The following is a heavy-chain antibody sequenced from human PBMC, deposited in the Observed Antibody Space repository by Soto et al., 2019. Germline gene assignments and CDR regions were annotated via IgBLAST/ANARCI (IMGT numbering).Heavy chain of an antibody. CDR2: IYYGGTT. CDR1: GGSFSPNY. Sequence: SETLSLTCTVSGGSFSPNYWSWFRQPPGKGLEWVGYIYYGGTTSYNPSLKSRVTISVDRSKNQFSLKLSSVTAADTAVYYCARGAPVFIQHSGQGTLVTVSS. V-gene: IGHV4-59*12. D-gene: IGHD3-10*01. CDR3: ARGAPVFIQH. J-gene: IGHJ1*01.